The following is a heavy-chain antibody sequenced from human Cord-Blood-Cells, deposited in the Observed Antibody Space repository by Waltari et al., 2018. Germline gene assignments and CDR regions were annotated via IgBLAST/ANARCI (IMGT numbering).Heavy chain of an antibody. CDR3: AVLGGSGWYYYYYGMDV. V-gene: IGHV1-8*01. CDR1: GYTYTSYT. CDR2: MNPNIGNT. D-gene: IGHD6-19*01. Sequence: QVQLVQSGAEVRQPVASGKGDCSASGYTYTSYTINRERRTNGQGLGWMGWMNPNIGNTGYEQQFQGRVTMPRNTTISTAYMELRSLRSEDTAVYYCAVLGGSGWYYYYYGMDVWGQGTTVTVSS. J-gene: IGHJ6*02.